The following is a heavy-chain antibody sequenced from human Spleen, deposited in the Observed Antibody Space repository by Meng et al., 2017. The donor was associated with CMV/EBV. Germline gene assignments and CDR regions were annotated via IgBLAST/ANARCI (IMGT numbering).Heavy chain of an antibody. V-gene: IGHV1-2*02. CDR3: AKRGLGGAVAGMGIDY. D-gene: IGHD6-19*01. CDR2: INTNSGGT. Sequence: ASVKVSCKASGYTFTGYYMHWVRQAPGQGLEWMGWINTNSGGTNYAQRFQGRVTMTRDTSISTAYMELTGLTSDDTAVYYCAKRGLGGAVAGMGIDYWGQGTLVTVSS. CDR1: GYTFTGYY. J-gene: IGHJ4*02.